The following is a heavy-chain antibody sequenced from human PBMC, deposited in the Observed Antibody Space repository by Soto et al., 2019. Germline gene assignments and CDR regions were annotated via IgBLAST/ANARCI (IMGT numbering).Heavy chain of an antibody. CDR2: IYHSGST. Sequence: PEETLSLTCAVSGGSISSSNWWSWVRQPPGKGLEWIGEIYHSGSTNYNPSLKSRVTISVDKSKNQFSLKLSSVTAADTALYYCARSNSGNYYEVFDYWGQGTLVTVSS. CDR1: GGSISSSNW. V-gene: IGHV4-4*02. J-gene: IGHJ4*02. D-gene: IGHD1-26*01. CDR3: ARSNSGNYYEVFDY.